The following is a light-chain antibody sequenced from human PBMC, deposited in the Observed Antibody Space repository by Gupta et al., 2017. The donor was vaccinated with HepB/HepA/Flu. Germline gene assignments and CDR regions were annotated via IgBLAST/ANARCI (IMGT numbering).Light chain of an antibody. Sequence: DIQMTQSPSTLSASVGDRVTITCRASQSISTWLAWYQQKPGKAPKLLIYEASSLKSGVPSRFSGSGSGTEFTLTISSLQPDDLATYYCQQYNSHSRTFGQGTKVEI. V-gene: IGKV1-5*03. CDR2: EAS. J-gene: IGKJ1*01. CDR1: QSISTW. CDR3: QQYNSHSRT.